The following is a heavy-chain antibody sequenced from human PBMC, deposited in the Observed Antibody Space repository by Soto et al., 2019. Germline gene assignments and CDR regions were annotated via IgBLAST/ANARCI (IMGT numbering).Heavy chain of an antibody. Sequence: ASVKVSCKASGGTFSSYIISWVRQAPGQGLEWMGRIIPILGIANYAQKFQGRVTITADKSTSTAYMDLSSLRSEDTAVYYCARFPQTAIVGAAYFDYWGQGTLVTVSS. CDR2: IIPILGIA. CDR1: GGTFSSYI. D-gene: IGHD1-26*01. J-gene: IGHJ4*02. CDR3: ARFPQTAIVGAAYFDY. V-gene: IGHV1-69*02.